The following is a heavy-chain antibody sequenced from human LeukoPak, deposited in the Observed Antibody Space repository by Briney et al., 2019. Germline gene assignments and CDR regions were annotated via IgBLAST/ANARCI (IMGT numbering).Heavy chain of an antibody. CDR3: ARDLPAYYYDTSGYSFDY. CDR1: GFTFSSYI. D-gene: IGHD3-22*01. Sequence: GGSLRLSCAASGFTFSSYIINWVRQAPGKGLEWVSSISSSGSYIYYADSVKGRFTISRDNAKNSLYLQMNSLRAEDTAVYYCARDLPAYYYDTSGYSFDYWGQGTLATVSS. J-gene: IGHJ4*02. CDR2: ISSSGSYI. V-gene: IGHV3-21*01.